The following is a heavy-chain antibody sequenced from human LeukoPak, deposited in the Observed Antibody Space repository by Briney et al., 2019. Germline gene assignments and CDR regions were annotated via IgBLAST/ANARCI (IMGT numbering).Heavy chain of an antibody. CDR2: ISVYNGNT. V-gene: IGHV1-18*01. CDR3: ANYYGSGSYYNV. CDR1: GYTFTSYG. J-gene: IGHJ4*02. Sequence: ASVKVSCKASGYTFTSYGISWVRQAPGQGLEWMGWISVYNGNTNYAQKLQGRVTMTTDTSTSTAYMELRSLRFDDTAVYYCANYYGSGSYYNVWGQGTLVTVSS. D-gene: IGHD3-10*01.